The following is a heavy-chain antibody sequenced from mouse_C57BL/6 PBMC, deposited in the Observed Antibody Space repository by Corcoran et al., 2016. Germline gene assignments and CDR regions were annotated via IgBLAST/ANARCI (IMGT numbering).Heavy chain of an antibody. J-gene: IGHJ2*01. CDR1: GYTFTSYG. Sequence: QVQLQQSGAELARPGASVKLSCKASGYTFTSYGISWVKQRTGQGLEWIGEIYPRSGNTYYNEKFKDKATLTADNSSSTAYMELRSLTSEVSAVYVCARKGTVVSDYWGQGTTLTVSS. D-gene: IGHD1-1*01. V-gene: IGHV1-81*01. CDR3: ARKGTVVSDY. CDR2: IYPRSGNT.